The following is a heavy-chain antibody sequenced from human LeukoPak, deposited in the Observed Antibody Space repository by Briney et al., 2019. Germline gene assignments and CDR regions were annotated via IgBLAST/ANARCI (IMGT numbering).Heavy chain of an antibody. CDR2: ISYDGSNK. CDR3: ARGVRIAVAGNIDY. V-gene: IGHV3-30*04. CDR1: GFTFRSYA. Sequence: GRSLRLSCAASGFTFRSYAMHWVRQAPGKGLEWEAAISYDGSNKNYADSVKGRFTISRDNSKNTLYLQMNSLRAEDTAVYYCARGVRIAVAGNIDYWGQGTLVTVSS. D-gene: IGHD6-19*01. J-gene: IGHJ4*02.